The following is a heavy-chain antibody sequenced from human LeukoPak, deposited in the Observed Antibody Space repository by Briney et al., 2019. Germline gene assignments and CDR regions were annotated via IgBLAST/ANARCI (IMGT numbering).Heavy chain of an antibody. V-gene: IGHV4-39*01. CDR2: XXXXXXX. J-gene: IGHJ4*02. Sequence: PSETLXLTXTVSGGSMSGXSXXXXXIRXPXXXXXEXXXXXXXXXXXXXTPXXXXXXXXXVDTSKDQFSLQLNSVTAADTAVYYCARHGGGWSFDYWGQGTLVTVSS. CDR3: ARHGGGWSFDY. D-gene: IGHD6-19*01. CDR1: GGSMSGXSXX.